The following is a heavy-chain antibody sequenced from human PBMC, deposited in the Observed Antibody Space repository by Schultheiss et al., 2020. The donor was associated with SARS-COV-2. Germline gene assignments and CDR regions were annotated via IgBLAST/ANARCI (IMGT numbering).Heavy chain of an antibody. J-gene: IGHJ6*02. CDR2: ISSNGGST. Sequence: GGSLRLSCAASGFTFSNAWMSWVRQAPGKGLEYVSAISSNGGSTYYADSVKGRFTISRDNSKNTLYLQMNSLRAEDTAVYYCARDRNHGGMDVWGQGTTVTVSS. D-gene: IGHD1-14*01. V-gene: IGHV3-64*04. CDR3: ARDRNHGGMDV. CDR1: GFTFSNAW.